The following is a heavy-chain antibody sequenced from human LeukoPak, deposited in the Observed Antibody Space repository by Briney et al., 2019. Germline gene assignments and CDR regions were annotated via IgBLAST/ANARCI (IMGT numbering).Heavy chain of an antibody. V-gene: IGHV1-69*13. D-gene: IGHD3-10*01. CDR2: IIPIFGTA. CDR3: ARGTEIKYYYGSGSFFRGYYYMDV. J-gene: IGHJ6*03. Sequence: SVKVSCKASGGTFSSYAISWVRQAPGQGLEWMGGIIPIFGTANYAQKFQGRVTITADESTSTAYMELSSLRSEDTAVYYCARGTEIKYYYGSGSFFRGYYYMDVWGKGTTVTISS. CDR1: GGTFSSYA.